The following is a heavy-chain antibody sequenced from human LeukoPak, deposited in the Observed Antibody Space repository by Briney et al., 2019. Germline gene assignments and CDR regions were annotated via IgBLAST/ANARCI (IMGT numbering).Heavy chain of an antibody. V-gene: IGHV4-31*03. D-gene: IGHD3-22*01. J-gene: IGHJ1*01. CDR1: GGSISSGSYY. Sequence: PSETLSLTCTVSGGSISSGSYYWSWIRQHPGKGLEWIGYIYYSGSTYYNLSLRSRVTISVDTSKNQFSLKLSSVTAADTAVYYCARADSSGYREFQHWGQGTLVTVSS. CDR3: ARADSSGYREFQH. CDR2: IYYSGST.